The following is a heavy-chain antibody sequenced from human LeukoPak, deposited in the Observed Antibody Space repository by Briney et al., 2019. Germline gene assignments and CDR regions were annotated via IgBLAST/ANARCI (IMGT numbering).Heavy chain of an antibody. CDR1: GFTLCRYS. D-gene: IGHD2-15*01. V-gene: IGHV3-48*01. J-gene: IGHJ6*03. CDR2: ISSSSSTI. Sequence: GGSLSLSCAPSGFTLCRYSMNWVRQAPGKGLEWVSYISSSSSTIYYADSVKSRFTISRDNAKNSLYLQMNSLRAEDTAVYYCARGGLGYCSGGSCYHYYYMDVWGKGTTVTVSS. CDR3: ARGGLGYCSGGSCYHYYYMDV.